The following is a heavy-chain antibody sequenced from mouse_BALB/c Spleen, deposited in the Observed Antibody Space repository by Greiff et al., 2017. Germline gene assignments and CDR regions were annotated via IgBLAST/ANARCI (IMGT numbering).Heavy chain of an antibody. V-gene: IGHV7-3*02. CDR3: ARDDSSGYKYAMDY. D-gene: IGHD3-2*01. CDR2: IRNKANGYTT. J-gene: IGHJ4*01. CDR1: GFTFTDYY. Sequence: EVHLVESGGGLVQPGGSLRLSCATSGFTFTDYYMSWVRQPPGKALEWLGFIRNKANGYTTEYSASVKGRFTISRDNSQSILYLQMNTLRAEDSATYYCARDDSSGYKYAMDYWGQGTSVTVSS.